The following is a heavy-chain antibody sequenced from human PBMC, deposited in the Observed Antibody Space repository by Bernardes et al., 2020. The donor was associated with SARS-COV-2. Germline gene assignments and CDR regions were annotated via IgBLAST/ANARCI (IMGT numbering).Heavy chain of an antibody. Sequence: TLRLSGAASGCIFDDYARQWVRQAPGKGLEWVSGLSWNSGSIGYADSVKGRFTISRDNAKNSLYLQMNSLRAEDTALYYCAKDIFHGPDYYYYGMDVWGQVTTVTVSS. CDR1: GCIFDDYA. CDR2: LSWNSGSI. J-gene: IGHJ6*02. V-gene: IGHV3-9*01. D-gene: IGHD2-8*01. CDR3: AKDIFHGPDYYYYGMDV.